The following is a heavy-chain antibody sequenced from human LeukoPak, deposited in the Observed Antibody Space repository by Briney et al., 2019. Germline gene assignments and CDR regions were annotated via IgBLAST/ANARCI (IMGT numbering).Heavy chain of an antibody. Sequence: ASVKVSCKVSGYTLTELSMHWVRQAPGKGLEWMGGFDPEDGETIYAQKFQGRVTMTEDTSTDTAYMELRSLRSDDTAVYYCARGVSGELRYFDWLSPTPKYNWFDPWGQGTLVTVSS. CDR3: ARGVSGELRYFDWLSPTPKYNWFDP. D-gene: IGHD3-9*01. V-gene: IGHV1-24*01. CDR1: GYTLTELS. J-gene: IGHJ5*02. CDR2: FDPEDGET.